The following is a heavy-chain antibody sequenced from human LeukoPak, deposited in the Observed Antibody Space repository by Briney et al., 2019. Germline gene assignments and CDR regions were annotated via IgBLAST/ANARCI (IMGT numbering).Heavy chain of an antibody. CDR1: GFTFSNYA. D-gene: IGHD3-10*01. V-gene: IGHV3-23*01. Sequence: PAGSLRLSCAASGFTFSNYAMNWVRQAPGKGLEWVSAIGGSGGNTYYADSVKGRFTISRDNSKNTLYLQMNSLRAEDTAVYYCARDRGDYYDYWGQGTLVTVSS. J-gene: IGHJ4*02. CDR2: IGGSGGNT. CDR3: ARDRGDYYDY.